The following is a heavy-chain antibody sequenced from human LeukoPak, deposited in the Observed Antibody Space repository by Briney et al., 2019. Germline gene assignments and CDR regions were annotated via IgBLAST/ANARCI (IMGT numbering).Heavy chain of an antibody. CDR1: GFTFSSYS. J-gene: IGHJ4*02. D-gene: IGHD6-6*01. CDR3: ARGRDSSSSYPGY. V-gene: IGHV3-48*01. CDR2: ISSDSSTI. Sequence: GGSLRLSCAASGFTFSSYSMNWVRQAPGKGLKWISYISSDSSTIYYADSVKGRFTISRDNAKNSLYLQMNSLRAEDTAVYYCARGRDSSSSYPGYWGQGTLVTVSS.